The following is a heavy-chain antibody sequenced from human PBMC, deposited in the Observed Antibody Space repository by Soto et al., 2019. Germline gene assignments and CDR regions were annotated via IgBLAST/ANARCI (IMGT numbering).Heavy chain of an antibody. CDR3: ARPSDCSGGSCYGWFDP. CDR1: GGSISSYY. Sequence: TSETLSLTCTVSGGSISSYYWSWIRQPPGKGLEWIGYIYYSGSTNYNPSLKSRVTISVDTSKNQFSLKLSSVTAADTAVYYCARPSDCSGGSCYGWFDPWGQGTLVTVSS. V-gene: IGHV4-59*08. J-gene: IGHJ5*02. CDR2: IYYSGST. D-gene: IGHD2-15*01.